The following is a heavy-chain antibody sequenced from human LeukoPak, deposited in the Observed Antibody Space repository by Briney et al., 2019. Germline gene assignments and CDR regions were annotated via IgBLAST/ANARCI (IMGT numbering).Heavy chain of an antibody. CDR2: THTSGSP. Sequence: PSETLSLTCTVSGGSMTHYFWNWIRQAPGKGLEWVGYTHTSGSPDYSRSLKSRVTISLDTSKNHFSLMLSSVTAADTAVYFCARATQRYCSGTTCFPYWFDTWGQGTLATVSS. V-gene: IGHV4-4*09. D-gene: IGHD2-2*01. CDR3: ARATQRYCSGTTCFPYWFDT. J-gene: IGHJ5*02. CDR1: GGSMTHYF.